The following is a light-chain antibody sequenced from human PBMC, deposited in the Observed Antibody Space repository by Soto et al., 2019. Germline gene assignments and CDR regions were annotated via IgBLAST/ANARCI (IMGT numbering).Light chain of an antibody. CDR2: AAS. J-gene: IGKJ1*01. CDR1: QGIRND. Sequence: AIQMTQSPSSLSASVGDRVTITCRASQGIRNDLGWYQQKPGKATKLLIYAASTLQSGVPSRFSGTGSGTDFTLTISSLQPEDFATYYCLQHYNYPRTFGQGTKVEIQ. CDR3: LQHYNYPRT. V-gene: IGKV1-6*01.